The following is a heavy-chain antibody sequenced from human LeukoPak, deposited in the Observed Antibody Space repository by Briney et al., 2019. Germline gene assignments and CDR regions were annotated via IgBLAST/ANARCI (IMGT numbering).Heavy chain of an antibody. D-gene: IGHD2-2*01. CDR1: RLTFSSRA. Sequence: GRSLRLSCAVSRLTFSSRAMHWVRQAPGKGLAWVAVISYDGSNKYYADSVKGRFAISRDNAKNSLYLQMNSLRAEDMAVYYCASLGSTGYWGQGTLVTVSS. V-gene: IGHV3-30*09. CDR2: ISYDGSNK. J-gene: IGHJ4*02. CDR3: ASLGSTGY.